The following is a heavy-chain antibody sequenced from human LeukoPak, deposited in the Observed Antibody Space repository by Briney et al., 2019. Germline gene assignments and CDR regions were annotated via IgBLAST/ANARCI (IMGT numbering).Heavy chain of an antibody. V-gene: IGHV3-74*03. D-gene: IGHD3-10*01. CDR3: LRVRGVPT. Sequence: GGSLRLSCAASGFTISSSWMHWVRQAPGKGPEWFSRISSDGSSTTYAGSVKGRFTVSKANAQNTLYLPLNSPRTEDTAVYYCLRVRGVPTWGQGSLVTVSS. J-gene: IGHJ5*02. CDR2: ISSDGSST. CDR1: GFTISSSW.